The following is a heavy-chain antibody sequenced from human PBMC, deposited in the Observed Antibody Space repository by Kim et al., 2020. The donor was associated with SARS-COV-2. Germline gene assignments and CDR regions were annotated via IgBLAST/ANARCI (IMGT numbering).Heavy chain of an antibody. J-gene: IGHJ1*01. V-gene: IGHV1-18*01. Sequence: ASVKVSCKASGYTFTSYGISWVRQAPGQGLEWMGWISAYNGNTNYAQKLQGRVTMTTDTSTSTAYMELRSLRSDDTAVYYCARDQGLKYRVGAATDFQHWGQGTLVTVSS. CDR2: ISAYNGNT. D-gene: IGHD2-15*01. CDR1: GYTFTSYG. CDR3: ARDQGLKYRVGAATDFQH.